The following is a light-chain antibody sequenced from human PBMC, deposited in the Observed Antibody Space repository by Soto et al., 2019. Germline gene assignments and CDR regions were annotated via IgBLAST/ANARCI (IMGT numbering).Light chain of an antibody. Sequence: EIVLTQSPATLSLSPGERATLSCRASQSVSSYLAWYQQKPGQAPRLLIYDASNRATGIPARFSGSGSGTDFTLTISSLEPADFAVYYCQQPSNWPLTFGGGTKVEIK. CDR3: QQPSNWPLT. J-gene: IGKJ4*01. V-gene: IGKV3-11*01. CDR2: DAS. CDR1: QSVSSY.